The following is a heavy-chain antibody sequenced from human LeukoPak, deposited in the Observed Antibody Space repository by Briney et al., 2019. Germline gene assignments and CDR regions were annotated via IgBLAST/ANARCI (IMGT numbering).Heavy chain of an antibody. V-gene: IGHV3-53*01. J-gene: IGHJ3*02. CDR2: IYSGGST. CDR1: GFSVSSNY. CDR3: AKDEALGAFDI. Sequence: PGGSLRLSCAASGFSVSSNYMNWVRQAPGKGLEWVSVIYSGGSTYYADSVKGRFTISRDNSKNTLYLQMNSLRAEDTAVYYCAKDEALGAFDIWGQGTMVTVSS.